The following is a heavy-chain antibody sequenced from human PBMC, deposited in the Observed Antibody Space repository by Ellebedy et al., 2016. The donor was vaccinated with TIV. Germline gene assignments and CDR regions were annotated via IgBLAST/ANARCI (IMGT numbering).Heavy chain of an antibody. CDR2: LNYGGES. D-gene: IGHD5-12*01. Sequence: MPSETLSLTCTVSGDSISSTNYFWGWIRQPPGKGLEWIGSLNYGGESYFDPSLKSRVTMSLDTSKNQFSLKVNYVTAADTAIYYCASHRGFYSGWSFDYWGQGTLITVSS. V-gene: IGHV4-39*07. CDR3: ASHRGFYSGWSFDY. CDR1: GDSISSTNYF. J-gene: IGHJ4*02.